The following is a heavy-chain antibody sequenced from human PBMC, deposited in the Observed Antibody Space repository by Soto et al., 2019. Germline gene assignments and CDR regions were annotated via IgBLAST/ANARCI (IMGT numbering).Heavy chain of an antibody. V-gene: IGHV1-18*01. D-gene: IGHD3-22*01. Sequence: ASVKVSCKASGYTFTSYGISWVRQAPGQGLEWMGWISAYNGNTNYAQNLQGRVTVTTDTSTSTAFMELRSLRSDDTAVYYCARDTYYDTSGYYPIFDYWGQGTLVTVSS. CDR3: ARDTYYDTSGYYPIFDY. CDR1: GYTFTSYG. J-gene: IGHJ4*02. CDR2: ISAYNGNT.